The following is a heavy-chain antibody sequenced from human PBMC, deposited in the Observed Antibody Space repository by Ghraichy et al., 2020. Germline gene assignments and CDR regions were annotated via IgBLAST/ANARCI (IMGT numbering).Heavy chain of an antibody. V-gene: IGHV1-46*02. Sequence: ASVKVSCKASGYNFKDYCMHWVRQAPGQGLEWMGIINPSGATTTYAQSFQGRVTFTTDTSTSTVYMDLSSLGSEDTAIYYCASWSGSGYSDTYYLDFWGQGTLVTVSS. CDR1: GYNFKDYC. CDR2: INPSGATT. CDR3: ASWSGSGYSDTYYLDF. J-gene: IGHJ4*02. D-gene: IGHD3-3*01.